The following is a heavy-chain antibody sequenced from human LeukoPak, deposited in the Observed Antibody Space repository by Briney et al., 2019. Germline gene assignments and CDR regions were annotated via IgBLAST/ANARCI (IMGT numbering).Heavy chain of an antibody. CDR1: GFTFSSYG. J-gene: IGHJ4*02. CDR2: IWYDGSNK. D-gene: IGHD3-22*01. CDR3: ARGGYDSNGYNQYQFDF. V-gene: IGHV3-33*01. Sequence: PGRSLRLSCAASGFTFSSYGMHWVRQAPGMGLEWVAVIWYDGSNKYYVDSVKGRFTISRDNSKNTLYLQMNSLRAEDTAVYYCARGGYDSNGYNQYQFDFWGQGTLVTVSS.